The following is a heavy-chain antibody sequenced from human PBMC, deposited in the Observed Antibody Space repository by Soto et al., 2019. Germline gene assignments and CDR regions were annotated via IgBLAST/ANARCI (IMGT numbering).Heavy chain of an antibody. CDR1: GGSIRSGGYY. CDR2: IYYSGST. D-gene: IGHD2-8*01. V-gene: IGHV4-31*03. J-gene: IGHJ4*02. CDR3: ATLGVFDY. Sequence: LTLTCTVSGGSIRSGGYYWSWIRQHPGKGLEWIGYIYYSGSTYYNPSLKSRVTISVDTSKNQFSLKLSSVTAADTAVYYCATLGVFDYWGQGTLITVSS.